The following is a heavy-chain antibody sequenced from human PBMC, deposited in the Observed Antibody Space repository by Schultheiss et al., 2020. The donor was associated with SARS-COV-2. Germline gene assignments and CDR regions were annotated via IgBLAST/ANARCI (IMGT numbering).Heavy chain of an antibody. CDR1: GGSISSYY. CDR2: IYTSGST. CDR3: ARGYSSGWDLDY. D-gene: IGHD6-19*01. J-gene: IGHJ4*02. V-gene: IGHV4-4*08. Sequence: SETLSLTCTVSGGSISSYYWSWIRQPPGKGLEWIGRIYTSGSTNYNPSLKSRVTISVDTSKNQFSLKLSSVTAADTAVYYCARGYSSGWDLDYWGQGTLVTVSS.